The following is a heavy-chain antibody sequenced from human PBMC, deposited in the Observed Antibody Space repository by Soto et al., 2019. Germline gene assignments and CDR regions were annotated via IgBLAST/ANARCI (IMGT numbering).Heavy chain of an antibody. CDR2: IIPVFGRP. CDR1: GGSFSSFG. Sequence: QVQLVQSGAELKKPGSSVKVSCKASGGSFSSFGISWVRQAPGQGLEWMGGIIPVFGRPKYAQRFRGRLTITADESTNTVYLELIDLRSEDTAVYYCAREGSGYNLWGQGTQVTVSS. D-gene: IGHD5-12*01. V-gene: IGHV1-69*01. CDR3: AREGSGYNL. J-gene: IGHJ1*01.